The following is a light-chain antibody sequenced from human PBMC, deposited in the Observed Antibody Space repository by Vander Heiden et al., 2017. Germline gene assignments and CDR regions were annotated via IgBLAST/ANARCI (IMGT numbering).Light chain of an antibody. Sequence: AIRMTPSPSSFSASTGDRVTITCRASQGISSYLAWYQQKPGKAPKLLIYAASTLQSGVPSRFSGSGSGTDFTLAISCLQSEDFATYYCQQYYSYPLTFGQGTKV. V-gene: IGKV1-8*01. CDR2: AAS. J-gene: IGKJ1*01. CDR1: QGISSY. CDR3: QQYYSYPLT.